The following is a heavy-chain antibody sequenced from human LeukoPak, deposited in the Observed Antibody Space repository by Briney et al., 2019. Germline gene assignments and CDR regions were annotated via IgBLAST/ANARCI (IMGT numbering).Heavy chain of an antibody. CDR1: GFTFSSYW. CDR2: INSDGSST. J-gene: IGHJ6*02. CDR3: AHTRGGRYYDFWSGHYYYYGMDV. V-gene: IGHV3-74*01. D-gene: IGHD3-3*01. Sequence: GGSLRLSCAASGFTFSSYWMHWVRQAPRKGLVWVSRINSDGSSTSYADSVKGRFTISRDNAKNTLYLQMNSLRAEDTAVYYCAHTRGGRYYDFWSGHYYYYGMDVWGQGTTVTVSS.